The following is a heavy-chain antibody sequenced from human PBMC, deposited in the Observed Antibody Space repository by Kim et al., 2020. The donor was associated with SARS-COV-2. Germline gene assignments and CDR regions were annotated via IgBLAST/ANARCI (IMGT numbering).Heavy chain of an antibody. CDR3: ANAHNQYYGVGV. CDR2: ISFDGNRQ. CDR1: GFSFSTYN. J-gene: IGHJ6*02. V-gene: IGHV3-30*18. Sequence: GGSLRLSCAASGFSFSTYNMHWVRQAPGKGLEWVAVISFDGNRQYYVDSVRDRFTISKDNSINMLYLQMSSLRTEDTGVYYCANAHNQYYGVGVWGQGTAVTVSS. D-gene: IGHD1-1*01.